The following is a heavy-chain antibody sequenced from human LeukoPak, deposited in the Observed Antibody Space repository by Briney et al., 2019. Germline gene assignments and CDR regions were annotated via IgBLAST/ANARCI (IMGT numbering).Heavy chain of an antibody. J-gene: IGHJ5*02. CDR2: IYYSGST. D-gene: IGHD3-3*01. Sequence: SETLSLTCTVSTDSISSGSYYWGWVRQSPGQGLEWIRYIYYSGSTNYNPSLKSRVTISVDTSKNQFSLKLSSVTAADTAVYYCARAETQYYDFWSGYHNWFDPWGQGTLVTVSS. CDR3: ARAETQYYDFWSGYHNWFDP. CDR1: TDSISSGSYY. V-gene: IGHV4-61*01.